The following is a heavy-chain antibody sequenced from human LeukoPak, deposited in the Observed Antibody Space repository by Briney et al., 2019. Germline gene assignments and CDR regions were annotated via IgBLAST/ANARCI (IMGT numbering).Heavy chain of an antibody. CDR1: GFTFDDYA. J-gene: IGHJ5*02. Sequence: GGSLRLSCAASGFTFDDYAMHWVRQAPGKGLEWLSGISWNSGSIGYADSVKGRFTISRDNAKNSLYLQMNSLRAEDTALYYCAKGVYYGSGSYSSNWFDPWGQGTLVTVSS. V-gene: IGHV3-9*01. D-gene: IGHD3-10*01. CDR3: AKGVYYGSGSYSSNWFDP. CDR2: ISWNSGSI.